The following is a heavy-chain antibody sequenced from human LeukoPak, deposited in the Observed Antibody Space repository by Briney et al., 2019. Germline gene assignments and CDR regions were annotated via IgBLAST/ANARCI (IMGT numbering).Heavy chain of an antibody. CDR1: GGSFSGYY. J-gene: IGHJ3*02. Sequence: PSETLSLTCAVYGGSFSGYYWSWIRQPPGKGLEWIGEINHSGSTNYNPSLKSRVTISVDTSKNQFSLKLSSVTAADTAVYYCARGLGSYAFDIWGQGTMVTVSS. CDR3: ARGLGSYAFDI. D-gene: IGHD1-26*01. CDR2: INHSGST. V-gene: IGHV4-34*01.